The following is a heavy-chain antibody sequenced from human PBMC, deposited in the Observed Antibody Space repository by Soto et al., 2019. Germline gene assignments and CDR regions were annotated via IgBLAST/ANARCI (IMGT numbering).Heavy chain of an antibody. D-gene: IGHD1-26*01. V-gene: IGHV3-30*03. CDR1: GFTFSHYG. CDR3: ARYSGKYQGPIDY. CDR2: ISYDGSNK. J-gene: IGHJ4*02. Sequence: QVQLVESGGGMVQPGRSLRLSCAASGFTFSHYGIHWVRQAPGKGLEWLAVISYDGSNKHYADSVKGRFTVSRDNSKNTLYLQMNSLRAEGTAVYFCARYSGKYQGPIDYWGQGTLVTVSS.